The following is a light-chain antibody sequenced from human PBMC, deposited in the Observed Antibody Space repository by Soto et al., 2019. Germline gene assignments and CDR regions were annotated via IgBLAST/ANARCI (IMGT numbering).Light chain of an antibody. Sequence: EIVLTQSPATLSLSPGERATLSCRVSQGVSVYLAWYQQKLGQPPRLLIYDAVNRAPRIPARFSGSGSGTDFTLTISSLAPEDFAVYYCQHRSDWPPTFGGGTKVDIK. CDR1: QGVSVY. CDR2: DAV. J-gene: IGKJ4*01. CDR3: QHRSDWPPT. V-gene: IGKV3-11*01.